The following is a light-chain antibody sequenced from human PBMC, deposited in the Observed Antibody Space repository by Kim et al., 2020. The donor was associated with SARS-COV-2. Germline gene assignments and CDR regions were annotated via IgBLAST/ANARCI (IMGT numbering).Light chain of an antibody. J-gene: IGKJ3*01. Sequence: EIVMTQSPATLSVSPGERATLSCRASQSVSSNLAWYQQKPGQAPRLLIDGASTRATGIPARFSGSGSGTEFTLTISSLQSEDFAVYYCQQDNNWPSFTFGPGTKVDIK. CDR3: QQDNNWPSFT. V-gene: IGKV3-15*01. CDR1: QSVSSN. CDR2: GAS.